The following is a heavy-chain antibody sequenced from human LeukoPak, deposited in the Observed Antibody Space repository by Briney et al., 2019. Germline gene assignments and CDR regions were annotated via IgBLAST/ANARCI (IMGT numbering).Heavy chain of an antibody. CDR2: ISWNSGSI. Sequence: GGSLRLSCAASGFTFDDYAMHWVRQAPGKGLEWVSGISWNSGSIGYADSVKGRFTISRDNAKNSLYLQMNSLRAEDMALYYCAKSSSSSNPYYYMDVWGKGTTVTVSS. J-gene: IGHJ6*03. V-gene: IGHV3-9*03. CDR3: AKSSSSSNPYYYMDV. CDR1: GFTFDDYA. D-gene: IGHD6-6*01.